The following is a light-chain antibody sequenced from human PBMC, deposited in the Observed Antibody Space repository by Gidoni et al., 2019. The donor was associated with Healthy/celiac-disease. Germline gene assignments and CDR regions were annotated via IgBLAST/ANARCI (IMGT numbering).Light chain of an antibody. CDR1: QSVSSY. Sequence: EIVLTQSPATLSLSPGDIATLSCRASQSVSSYLAWYQQKPGQAPRLLIYDASNRATGIPARFSGSGSGTDFTLTISSLEPEDFAVYYCQQRSNWSYTFGQGTKLEIK. CDR2: DAS. CDR3: QQRSNWSYT. J-gene: IGKJ2*01. V-gene: IGKV3-11*01.